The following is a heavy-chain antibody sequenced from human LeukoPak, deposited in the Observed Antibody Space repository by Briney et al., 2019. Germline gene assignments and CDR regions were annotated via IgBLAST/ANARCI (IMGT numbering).Heavy chain of an antibody. CDR3: AKDERNWNYNLASQTYD. D-gene: IGHD1-7*01. CDR1: GFTFSSYW. CDR2: ISGSGVST. V-gene: IGHV3-23*01. Sequence: GGSLRLSCAASGFTFSSYWMSWVRQAPGKGLEWVSAISGSGVSTYYADSVKGRFTDSRDNSKNTLYLQMSSLRAEDTAVYYCAKDERNWNYNLASQTYDWGQGTLVTVSS. J-gene: IGHJ4*02.